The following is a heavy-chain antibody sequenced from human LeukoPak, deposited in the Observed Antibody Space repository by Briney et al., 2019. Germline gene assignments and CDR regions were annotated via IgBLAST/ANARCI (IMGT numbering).Heavy chain of an antibody. Sequence: PGGSLRLSCAASGLTVSSNYMSWVRQAPGKGLEWVSVMYSGGSTYYADSVKGRFTISRDNSKNTLFLQMNSLRAEDTAVYYCARDPGGYCSGSCLGAGYWGQGTLVTVSS. CDR3: ARDPGGYCSGSCLGAGY. CDR1: GLTVSSNY. J-gene: IGHJ4*02. V-gene: IGHV3-66*02. D-gene: IGHD2-15*01. CDR2: MYSGGST.